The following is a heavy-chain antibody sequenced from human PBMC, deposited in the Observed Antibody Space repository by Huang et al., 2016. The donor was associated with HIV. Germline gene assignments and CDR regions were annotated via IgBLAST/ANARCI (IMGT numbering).Heavy chain of an antibody. CDR2: INIDNGDT. V-gene: IGHV1-3*04. CDR1: GYTFTKYA. J-gene: IGHJ4*02. CDR3: ARGEDNGGNSDFDY. Sequence: QVQLVQSGTEVRKPGASVKVSCKATGYTFTKYALHWVRQAPGPGLEWMGWINIDNGDTKYSQRFQGRVTLTRDRSATTAYLELTSLRSEDTAVYFCARGEDNGGNSDFDYWGQGALVAVSS. D-gene: IGHD2-21*02.